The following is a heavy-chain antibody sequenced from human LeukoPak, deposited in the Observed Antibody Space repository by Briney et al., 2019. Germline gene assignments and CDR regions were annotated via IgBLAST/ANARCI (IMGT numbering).Heavy chain of an antibody. CDR1: GFTFSSYS. Sequence: GGSLRLSCAASGFTFSSYSMNWVRQAPGKGLEWVSSISSSSSYIYYADSVKGRFTISRDNAKNSLYLQMNSLRAEDTAVYYCAGGVRGASFDYWGLGTLVTVSS. D-gene: IGHD3-10*01. CDR2: ISSSSSYI. J-gene: IGHJ4*02. V-gene: IGHV3-21*01. CDR3: AGGVRGASFDY.